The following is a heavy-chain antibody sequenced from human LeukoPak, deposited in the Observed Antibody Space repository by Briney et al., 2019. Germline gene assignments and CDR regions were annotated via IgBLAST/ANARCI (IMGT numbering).Heavy chain of an antibody. CDR2: INHSGST. J-gene: IGHJ4*02. CDR1: GGSFSDDY. V-gene: IGHV4-34*01. Sequence: SETLSLTCAVYGGSFSDDYWTWVRQSPGKGLEWIGEINHSGSTNYNPSLKSRVTISADTSKSQFSLKVTSVTAADTALYYCARVAHPSRNGYHLGYWGQGTLVTISS. CDR3: ARVAHPSRNGYHLGY. D-gene: IGHD5-12*01.